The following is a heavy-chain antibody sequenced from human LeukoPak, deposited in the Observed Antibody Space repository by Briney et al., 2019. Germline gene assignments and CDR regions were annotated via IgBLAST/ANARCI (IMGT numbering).Heavy chain of an antibody. CDR1: GYIFTGYY. J-gene: IGHJ5*02. CDR3: ARAITAAASNWFDP. CDR2: INPNSGGT. Sequence: ASVKVSCKASGYIFTGYYIHWVRQAPGQGLEWMGRINPNSGGTNYAQKFQGRVTMTRDTSIGTAYMELSGLRSDDTAVYYCARAITAAASNWFDPWGQGTLVTVSS. V-gene: IGHV1-2*06. D-gene: IGHD6-13*01.